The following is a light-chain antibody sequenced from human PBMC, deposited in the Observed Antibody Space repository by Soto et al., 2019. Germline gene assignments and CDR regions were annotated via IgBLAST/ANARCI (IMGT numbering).Light chain of an antibody. J-gene: IGKJ2*02. CDR1: QSVLHSNNKNY. V-gene: IGKV4-1*01. Sequence: DIVMTQSPDSLDVSLGARATIPCESIQSVLHSNNKNYLAWFQQKPGQPPKLLIYWASTLESGVPDRFSGSGSGTDFTLTISSLQAEDVAVYYCQHYSEAPRTFGQGTKLEIK. CDR3: QHYSEAPRT. CDR2: WAS.